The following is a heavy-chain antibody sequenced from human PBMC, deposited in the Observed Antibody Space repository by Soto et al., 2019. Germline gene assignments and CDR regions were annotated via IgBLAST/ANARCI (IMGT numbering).Heavy chain of an antibody. Sequence: GASVKVSCKASGYTFTSYAMNWARQATGQRLEWMGWINTNTGNPTYAQGFTGRFVFSLDTSVSTAYLQICSLKAEDTAVYYCARDLGSYYWVGSYGMDVWGQGTTVTVSS. CDR2: INTNTGNP. D-gene: IGHD1-26*01. CDR3: ARDLGSYYWVGSYGMDV. V-gene: IGHV7-4-1*01. J-gene: IGHJ6*02. CDR1: GYTFTSYA.